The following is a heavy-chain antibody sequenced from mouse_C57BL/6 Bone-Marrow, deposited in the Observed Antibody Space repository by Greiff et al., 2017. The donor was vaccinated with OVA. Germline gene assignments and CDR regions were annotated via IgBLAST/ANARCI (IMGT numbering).Heavy chain of an antibody. V-gene: IGHV1-64*01. CDR3: ARRLGEFDY. Sequence: QVQLKQPGAELVKPGASVKLSCKASGYTFTSYWMHWVKQRPGQGLAWIGMIHPNSGSTNYNEKFKSKATLTVDKSSSTAYMQLSSLTSEDSAVYYCARRLGEFDYWGQGTTLTVSS. CDR2: IHPNSGST. CDR1: GYTFTSYW. J-gene: IGHJ2*01. D-gene: IGHD4-1*01.